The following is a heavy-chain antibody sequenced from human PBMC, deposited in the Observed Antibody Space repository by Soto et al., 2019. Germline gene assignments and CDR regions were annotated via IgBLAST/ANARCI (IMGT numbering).Heavy chain of an antibody. J-gene: IGHJ4*02. CDR3: ARGGGGDYGENRDLFHYFDY. V-gene: IGHV3-30-3*01. Sequence: QVQLVESGGGVVQPGRSLRLSCAASGFTFSSYAMHWVRQAPGKGLEWVAVISYDGSNKYYADSVKGRFTISRDNSKNTLYLQMNSLRAEDTAVYYCARGGGGDYGENRDLFHYFDYWGQGTLVTVSS. D-gene: IGHD4-17*01. CDR2: ISYDGSNK. CDR1: GFTFSSYA.